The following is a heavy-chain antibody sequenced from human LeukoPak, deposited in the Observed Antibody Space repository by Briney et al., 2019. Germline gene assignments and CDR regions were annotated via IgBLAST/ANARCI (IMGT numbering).Heavy chain of an antibody. V-gene: IGHV4-59*01. CDR2: IYYSGST. CDR3: ARTTEGYAGGPGYSYYYYMDV. CDR1: GDSISSYY. J-gene: IGHJ6*03. D-gene: IGHD5-12*01. Sequence: SETLSLTCTVSGDSISSYYWSWIRQPPGKGLEWIGYIYYSGSTNYNPSLKSRVTISVDTSKNQFSLKLSSVTAADTAVYYCARTTEGYAGGPGYSYYYYMDVWGKGTTVTISS.